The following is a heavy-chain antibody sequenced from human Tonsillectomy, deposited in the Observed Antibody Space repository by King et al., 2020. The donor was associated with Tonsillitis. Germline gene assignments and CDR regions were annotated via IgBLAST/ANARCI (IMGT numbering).Heavy chain of an antibody. Sequence: QLVQSGTEVKKPGASVTVSCKASGYTFLSYGVSWVRQAPGQGLEWMGWISGYDGNIDYAQKFQGRVTMTTDTSTSTAYMELRRLTSDDTAIYYCARDWFRGYDGRRGGWFDPGGQGTLVTVSS. J-gene: IGHJ5*02. CDR1: GYTFLSYG. CDR3: ARDWFRGYDGRRGGWFDP. D-gene: IGHD3-16*01. CDR2: ISGYDGNI. V-gene: IGHV1-18*01.